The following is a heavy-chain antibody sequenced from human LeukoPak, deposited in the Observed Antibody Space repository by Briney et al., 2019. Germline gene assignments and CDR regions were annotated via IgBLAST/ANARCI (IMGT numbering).Heavy chain of an antibody. J-gene: IGHJ4*02. D-gene: IGHD1-26*01. CDR3: VKSRRVGANQRGLFDY. CDR1: GFTFSNYA. Sequence: GGSLRLSRAGSGFTFSNYAMTWVRQAPGKGLEWVSSVSGSGRNTFYPDSVEGRFTISRDNSKNTVYLQMNSLRADDTAVYYCVKSRRVGANQRGLFDYWGQGTLVTVSP. CDR2: VSGSGRNT. V-gene: IGHV3-23*01.